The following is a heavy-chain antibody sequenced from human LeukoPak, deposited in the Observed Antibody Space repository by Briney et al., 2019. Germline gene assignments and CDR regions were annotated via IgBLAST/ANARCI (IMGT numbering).Heavy chain of an antibody. V-gene: IGHV3-23*01. J-gene: IGHJ4*02. CDR2: ISGNGGST. CDR1: GFTFSSYA. Sequence: GGSLRLSCAAPGFTFSSYAMSWVRQAPGKGLEWVSGISGNGGSTYYAASVKGRFTISRDNSKNTLYLQMNSLRAEDPAVYYCAISGGYWAWAHWGQGTLVTVSS. D-gene: IGHD1-26*01. CDR3: AISGGYWAWAH.